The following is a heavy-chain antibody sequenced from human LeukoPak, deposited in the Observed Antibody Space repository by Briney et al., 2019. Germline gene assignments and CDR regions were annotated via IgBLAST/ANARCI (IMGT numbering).Heavy chain of an antibody. Sequence: SETLSLTCTVSGGSISSYYWSWIRQPPGKGLEWIGYIYYSGSTNYNPSLRSRVTISVDTSKNQFSLKLSSVTAADTAVYYCARGGGYCSGGSCHIDYWGQGTLVTVSS. CDR3: ARGGGYCSGGSCHIDY. J-gene: IGHJ4*02. V-gene: IGHV4-59*01. CDR1: GGSISSYY. CDR2: IYYSGST. D-gene: IGHD2-15*01.